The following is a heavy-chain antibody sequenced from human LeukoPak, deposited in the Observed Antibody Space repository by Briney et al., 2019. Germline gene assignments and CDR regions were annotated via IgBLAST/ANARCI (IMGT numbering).Heavy chain of an antibody. CDR1: GGSISSYY. CDR2: IYYSGST. Sequence: SETLSLTCTVSGGSISSYYWSWIWQPPGKGLEWIGYIYYSGSTNYNPSLKSRVTISVDTSKNQFSLKLSSVTAADTAVYHCARRDHYYYAMDVWGKGTTVTVSS. V-gene: IGHV4-59*01. J-gene: IGHJ6*04. CDR3: ARRDHYYYAMDV.